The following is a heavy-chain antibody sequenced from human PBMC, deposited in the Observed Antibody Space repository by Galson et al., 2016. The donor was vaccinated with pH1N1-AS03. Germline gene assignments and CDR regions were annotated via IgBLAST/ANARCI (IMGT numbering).Heavy chain of an antibody. CDR2: INTDSGVT. J-gene: IGHJ6*02. CDR3: ARDPRGPCTSATCATSYYFGMDV. CDR1: EYIFTGFY. Sequence: SVKVSCKASEYIFTGFYVHWVRQAPGQGLEWMGWINTDSGVTNYAQKFEAWVTMTRDTSVSTAYMDLYGLKSDDTAVYYCARDPRGPCTSATCATSYYFGMDVWGQGTTVIVSS. D-gene: IGHD2-2*01. V-gene: IGHV1-2*04.